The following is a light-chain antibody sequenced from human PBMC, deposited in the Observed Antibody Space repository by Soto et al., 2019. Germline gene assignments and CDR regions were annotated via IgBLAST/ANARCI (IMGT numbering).Light chain of an antibody. CDR1: QSVSSGF. CDR3: QQYGTSPGFT. Sequence: IVLTQSPGTLSLSPGERATLSCRASQSVSSGFLAWYQQKPGQAPRLLIDGASSRATGIPERFSGSKSGTDSTLTISGLEPEAFAVYYCQQYGTSPGFTFGPGTKVDIK. J-gene: IGKJ3*01. V-gene: IGKV3-20*01. CDR2: GAS.